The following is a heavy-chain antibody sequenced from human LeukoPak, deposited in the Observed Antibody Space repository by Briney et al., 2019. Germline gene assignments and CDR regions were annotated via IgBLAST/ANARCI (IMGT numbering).Heavy chain of an antibody. V-gene: IGHV1-18*01. CDR1: GDTFSASG. CDR3: ARAPLCLGEFSWPYGLDV. CDR2: VSTYNGDT. J-gene: IGHJ6*02. Sequence: ASVKVSCKASGDTFSASGITWVRQAPGQGLEWMGWVSTYNGDTEYVQKLQGRLTMTTDTPTNTAYMELRRLRSDDTAVYYCARAPLCLGEFSWPYGLDVWGQGTTVTVSS. D-gene: IGHD3-16*02.